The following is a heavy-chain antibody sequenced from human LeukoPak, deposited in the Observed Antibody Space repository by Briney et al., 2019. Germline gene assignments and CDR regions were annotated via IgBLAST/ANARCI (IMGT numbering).Heavy chain of an antibody. J-gene: IGHJ5*02. V-gene: IGHV4-38-2*02. CDR2: IFHSGAT. Sequence: SETLSLTCNVSGYSIASGFFWGWIRQSPGKGLEWLANIFHSGATYYNPSLQSRVTISLDASKNQFSLKMFSVTATDTAIYHCAGWASSPKWFDPWGQGILVTVPS. CDR1: GYSIASGFF. CDR3: AGWASSPKWFDP.